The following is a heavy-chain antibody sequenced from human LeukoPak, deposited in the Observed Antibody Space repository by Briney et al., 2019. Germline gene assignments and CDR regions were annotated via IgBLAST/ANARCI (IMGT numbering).Heavy chain of an antibody. CDR1: GFTFSGYG. D-gene: IGHD5-18*01. J-gene: IGHJ4*02. Sequence: GGSLRLSCAASGFTFSGYGMHWVRQAPDKGLEGVAVIWYDGNNKYYADSVKGRFTISRDNSKNTLYLQMNSLRAEDTAVYYCAKDWGYTTMVSYYFDYWGQGALVTVSS. CDR2: IWYDGNNK. CDR3: AKDWGYTTMVSYYFDY. V-gene: IGHV3-33*06.